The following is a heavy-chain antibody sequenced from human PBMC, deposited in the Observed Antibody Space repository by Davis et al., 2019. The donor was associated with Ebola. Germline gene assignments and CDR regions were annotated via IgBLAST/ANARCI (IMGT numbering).Heavy chain of an antibody. Sequence: ASVKVSCKASGYTFTSYDINWVRQATGQGLEWMGWMNPNSGNTGYAQKFQGRVTITRNTSISTAYMELSSLRSEDTAVYYCAKTYCSRASCSWEHHYYYFYMDVWGKGTTVTVSS. CDR2: MNPNSGNT. V-gene: IGHV1-8*03. D-gene: IGHD2-2*01. CDR1: GYTFTSYD. CDR3: AKTYCSRASCSWEHHYYYFYMDV. J-gene: IGHJ6*03.